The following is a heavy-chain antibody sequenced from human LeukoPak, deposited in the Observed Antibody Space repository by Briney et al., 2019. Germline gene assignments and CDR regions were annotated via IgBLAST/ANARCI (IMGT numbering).Heavy chain of an antibody. CDR2: IYTSGST. CDR3: ARLRIVRPTHTPRPY. V-gene: IGHV4-61*02. J-gene: IGHJ4*02. CDR1: GGSINSGSYY. Sequence: PSETLSLTCTVSGGSINSGSYYWSWIRQPAGKGLEWIGRIYTSGSTKYNPSLKSRVTISVDTSKNQFSLKLSSVTAADTAVYYCARLRIVRPTHTPRPYWGQGTLVTVSS. D-gene: IGHD1-26*01.